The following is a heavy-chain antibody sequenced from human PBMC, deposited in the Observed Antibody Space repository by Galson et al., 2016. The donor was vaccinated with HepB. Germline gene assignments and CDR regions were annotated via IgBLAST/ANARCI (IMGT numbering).Heavy chain of an antibody. D-gene: IGHD6-13*01. V-gene: IGHV3-21*01. CDR1: GFTFTRYN. CDR2: ISSGSNYI. J-gene: IGHJ3*02. CDR3: ARAREQQLLDAFDI. Sequence: SLRLSCATSGFTFTRYNMNWVRQAPGKGLEWVSSISSGSNYIYYADSVKGRFTISRDNVKKSLYLQMNSLRPEDTAVYYCARAREQQLLDAFDIWGQGTMVTVSS.